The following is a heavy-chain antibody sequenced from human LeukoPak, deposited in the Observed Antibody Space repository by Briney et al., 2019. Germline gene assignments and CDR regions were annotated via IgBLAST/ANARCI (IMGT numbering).Heavy chain of an antibody. Sequence: GGCLRLSYAASGFTFSSYAMHWVRQAPGKGLEWVAVISYDGSNKYYADSVKGRFTISRDNSKNTPYLQMNSLRAEDTAVYYCARVTAAAGTRYFDYWGQGTLVTVSS. CDR1: GFTFSSYA. J-gene: IGHJ4*02. CDR2: ISYDGSNK. D-gene: IGHD6-13*01. CDR3: ARVTAAAGTRYFDY. V-gene: IGHV3-30-3*01.